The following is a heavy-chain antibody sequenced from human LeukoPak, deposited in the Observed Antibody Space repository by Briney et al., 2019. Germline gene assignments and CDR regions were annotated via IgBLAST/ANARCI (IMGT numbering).Heavy chain of an antibody. Sequence: GGSLRLSCAASGFTVSSNYMSWVRQAPGKGLEWVSVIYSGGSTYYADSVKGRFTISRDNSKNTLYLQMNSLRAEDTAVYYCARVGSSSLDYNYYYMDVWGKGTTVTVSS. CDR1: GFTVSSNY. CDR2: IYSGGST. V-gene: IGHV3-66*02. D-gene: IGHD6-13*01. J-gene: IGHJ6*03. CDR3: ARVGSSSLDYNYYYMDV.